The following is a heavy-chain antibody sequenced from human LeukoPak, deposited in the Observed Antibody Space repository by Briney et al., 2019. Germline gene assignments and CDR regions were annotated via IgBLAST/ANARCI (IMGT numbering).Heavy chain of an antibody. J-gene: IGHJ5*02. CDR2: IRYDGNNK. Sequence: PGGSLRLSCAASGFTFSSYWLSWVRQAPGKGLEWVAFIRYDGNNKNYADSVKGRFTISRDNSKDTLFLQMNSLRPEDTAVYYCAKGDDYGANTRLPKYNWFDPWGQGTLVTVSS. V-gene: IGHV3-30*02. D-gene: IGHD4-23*01. CDR3: AKGDDYGANTRLPKYNWFDP. CDR1: GFTFSSYW.